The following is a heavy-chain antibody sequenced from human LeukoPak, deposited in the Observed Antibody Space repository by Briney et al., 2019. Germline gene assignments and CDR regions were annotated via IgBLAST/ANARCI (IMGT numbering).Heavy chain of an antibody. CDR2: INHSGST. D-gene: IGHD3-10*01. Sequence: TETLSLTCAVYGGSFSGYYWSWIRQPPGKGLEWIGEINHSGSTNYNPSLKSRVTISVDTSKNQFSLKLSSVTAADTAVYYCASVYGYLDYCGQGTLVTVSS. J-gene: IGHJ4*02. V-gene: IGHV4-34*01. CDR3: ASVYGYLDY. CDR1: GGSFSGYY.